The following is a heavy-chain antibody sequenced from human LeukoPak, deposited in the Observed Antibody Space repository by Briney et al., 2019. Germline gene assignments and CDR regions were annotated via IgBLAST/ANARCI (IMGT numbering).Heavy chain of an antibody. Sequence: PSETLSLTCTVSGGSISSYYWNWIRQPPGKGLEWIGYIYYSGSTNYNPSLKSRVTISVDTSKNQFSLRLSSVTAADTAVYYCARTLRYFDWLPAGETDYWGQGTLVTVSS. CDR1: GGSISSYY. V-gene: IGHV4-59*01. CDR3: ARTLRYFDWLPAGETDY. J-gene: IGHJ4*02. CDR2: IYYSGST. D-gene: IGHD3-9*01.